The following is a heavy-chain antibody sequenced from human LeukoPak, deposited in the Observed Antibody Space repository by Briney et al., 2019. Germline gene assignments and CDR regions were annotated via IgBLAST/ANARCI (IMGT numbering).Heavy chain of an antibody. V-gene: IGHV4-4*07. CDR3: AREGGGGWFGDNAFDI. CDR1: GGSIGSYY. D-gene: IGHD3-10*01. CDR2: IYTSGST. J-gene: IGHJ3*02. Sequence: SETLSLTCTVSGGSIGSYYWSWIRQPAGKGLEWIGRIYTSGSTNYNPSLKSRVTMSVDTSKNQFSLKLSSVTAADTAVYYCAREGGGGWFGDNAFDIWGQGTMVTVSS.